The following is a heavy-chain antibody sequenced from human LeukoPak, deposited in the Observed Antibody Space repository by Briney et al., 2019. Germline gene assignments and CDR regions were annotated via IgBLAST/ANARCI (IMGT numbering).Heavy chain of an antibody. CDR3: ARVGSTAEAGTPDY. CDR1: GFTFSSYS. J-gene: IGHJ4*02. V-gene: IGHV3-48*04. D-gene: IGHD6-13*01. Sequence: PGGSLRLSCAASGFTFSSYSMNWVRQAPGKGLEWVSYISSSSSTIYYADSVKGRFTVSRDNAKNSLSLELNSLRVDDTAIYYCARVGSTAEAGTPDYWGQGTLVTVSS. CDR2: ISSSSSTI.